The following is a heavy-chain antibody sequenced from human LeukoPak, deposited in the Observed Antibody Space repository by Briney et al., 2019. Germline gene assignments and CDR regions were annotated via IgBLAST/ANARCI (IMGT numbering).Heavy chain of an antibody. D-gene: IGHD2-15*01. V-gene: IGHV3-30*18. Sequence: GRSLRLSCAASGFTFSSYGMHWVRQAPGKGLEWVAVISYDGSNKYYADSVKGRFTISRDNSKNTLYLQMNSLRAEDTAVYYCAKDVRRYCSGRSCYSVDYWGQGTLVTVSS. CDR2: ISYDGSNK. J-gene: IGHJ4*02. CDR1: GFTFSSYG. CDR3: AKDVRRYCSGRSCYSVDY.